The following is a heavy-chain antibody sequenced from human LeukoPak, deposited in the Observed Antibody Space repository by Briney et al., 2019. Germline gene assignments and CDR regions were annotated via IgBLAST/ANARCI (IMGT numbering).Heavy chain of an antibody. CDR1: GFTFSSYW. V-gene: IGHV3-74*01. Sequence: GRSLRLSCAASGFTFSSYWMHWVRQAPGKGLVWVSRINSDGSSTSYADSVKGRFTISRDNAKNTLYLQMNSLRAEDTAVYYCAREYYYDSSLPDWGQGTLVTVSS. J-gene: IGHJ4*02. CDR2: INSDGSST. D-gene: IGHD3-22*01. CDR3: AREYYYDSSLPD.